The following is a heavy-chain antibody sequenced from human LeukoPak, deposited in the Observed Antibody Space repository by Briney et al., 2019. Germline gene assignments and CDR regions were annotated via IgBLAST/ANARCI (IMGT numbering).Heavy chain of an antibody. D-gene: IGHD3-10*01. CDR2: IYYSGST. Sequence: SETLSLTCTVSGGSISSGDYYWSWIRRPPGKGLEWIGYIYYSGSTHYHPSLKSRVTISVDTSKNQFSLKLSSVTAADTAVYYCARDRSGTCYDHWGRGTLVTVS. V-gene: IGHV4-30-4*01. CDR1: GGSISSGDYY. J-gene: IGHJ5*02. CDR3: ARDRSGTCYDH.